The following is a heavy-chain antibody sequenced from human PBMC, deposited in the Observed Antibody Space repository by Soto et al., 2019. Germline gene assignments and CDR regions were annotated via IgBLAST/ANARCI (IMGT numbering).Heavy chain of an antibody. CDR1: GGSVSSGSYY. CDR3: ATDHPGTYPSGIDC. J-gene: IGHJ4*02. V-gene: IGHV4-61*01. Sequence: PSETLSLPCTVSGGSVSSGSYYWSWIRQPPGKGLEWIGYIYYSGITNYNPSLKSRVTISVDTSKNQFSLKLSSVTAADTAVYYCATDHPGTYPSGIDCWGQGTLVTFSS. CDR2: IYYSGIT. D-gene: IGHD1-1*01.